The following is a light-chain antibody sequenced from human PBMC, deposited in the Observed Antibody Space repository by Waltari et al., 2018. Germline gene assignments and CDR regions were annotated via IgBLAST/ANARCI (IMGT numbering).Light chain of an antibody. CDR1: QSFSRS. CDR3: QHYVRLPVS. CDR2: GAS. V-gene: IGKV3-20*01. J-gene: IGKJ1*01. Sequence: EIVLTQSPGTLSLSQGERATLSCRASQSFSRSLAWYQQKPGQAPRLLIYGASSRATGVPDRFSGSGSGTDFSLTISRLEPEDFAVYYCQHYVRLPVSFGQGTKVEIK.